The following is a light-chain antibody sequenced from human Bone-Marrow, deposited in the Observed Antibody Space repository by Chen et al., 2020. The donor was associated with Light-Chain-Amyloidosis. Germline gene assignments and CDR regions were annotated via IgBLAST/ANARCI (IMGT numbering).Light chain of an antibody. CDR1: SSDVGVDNH. CDR2: EVT. CDR3: SSYTITNTLV. Sequence: QPALTQPAAVSGSPGQSITISCTGTSSDVGVDNHVSWYQQHPDKAPKLMIYEVTNRPSWVPDRFSGSKSDNTASLTISGLQTEDEADYFCSSYTITNTLVFGSGTRVTVL. V-gene: IGLV2-14*01. J-gene: IGLJ1*01.